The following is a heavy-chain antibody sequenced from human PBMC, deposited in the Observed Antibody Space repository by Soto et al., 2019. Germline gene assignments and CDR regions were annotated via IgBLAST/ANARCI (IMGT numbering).Heavy chain of an antibody. D-gene: IGHD1-26*01. Sequence: SHTLSLTCAISGYSVSSNSAAWNVVRQSPSRGLEWLGRTYYRSKWYNDYAVSVKGRITINPDTSRNQFSLQLKSVTPEDTAVYYCARMVGGTEDYWGQGTPVTVSS. CDR2: TYYRSKWYN. J-gene: IGHJ4*02. V-gene: IGHV6-1*01. CDR1: GYSVSSNSAA. CDR3: ARMVGGTEDY.